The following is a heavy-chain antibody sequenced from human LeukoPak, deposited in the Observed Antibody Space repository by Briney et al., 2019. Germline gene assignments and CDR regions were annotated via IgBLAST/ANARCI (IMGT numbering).Heavy chain of an antibody. Sequence: GASVKLSCKASGYTFTGYYMHWVRQAPGQGLGWMGWINPNSGGTNYAQKFQGRVTMTRDTSISTAYMELSRLRSDDTAVYYCARGSGSPPIRRGYWGQGTLVTVSS. CDR1: GYTFTGYY. CDR2: INPNSGGT. D-gene: IGHD3-10*01. V-gene: IGHV1-2*02. J-gene: IGHJ4*02. CDR3: ARGSGSPPIRRGY.